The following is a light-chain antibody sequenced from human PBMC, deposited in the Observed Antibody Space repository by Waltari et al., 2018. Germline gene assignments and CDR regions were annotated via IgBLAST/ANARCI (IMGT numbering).Light chain of an antibody. V-gene: IGLV3-1*01. CDR2: QDT. CDR3: QAWDSNTVI. CDR1: KLENKY. J-gene: IGLJ2*01. Sequence: SYELTQAPSVSVSPGQTASITCPGAKLENKYVYWYQQKAGQSPVLVIHQDTKRPSGIPERFSGSNSGNTATLTISGTQAVDEADYYCQAWDSNTVIFGGGTKLTVL.